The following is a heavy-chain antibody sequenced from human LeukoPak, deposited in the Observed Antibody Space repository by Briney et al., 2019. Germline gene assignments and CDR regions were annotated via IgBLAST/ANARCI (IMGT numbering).Heavy chain of an antibody. V-gene: IGHV5-51*01. Sequence: GESLKISCKGSGYSFTSYWIGWVRQMPGKGLEWMGIIYPGDSDTRYSPSFQGQVTISADKSISTAYLQWSSLKASDTAMYYCARQGRNIITGTTENWFDLWGQGTLVTVSS. CDR2: IYPGDSDT. D-gene: IGHD1-7*01. CDR3: ARQGRNIITGTTENWFDL. CDR1: GYSFTSYW. J-gene: IGHJ5*02.